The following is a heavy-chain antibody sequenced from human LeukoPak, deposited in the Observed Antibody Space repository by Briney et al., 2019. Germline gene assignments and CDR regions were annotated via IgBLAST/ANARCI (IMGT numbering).Heavy chain of an antibody. CDR2: IIPILGIA. J-gene: IGHJ4*02. CDR3: VIDILRYFDADC. Sequence: ASVKASCKASGGTFSSYAISWVRQAPGQGLEWMGRIIPILGIANYAQKFQGRVTITADKSTSTAYMELSSLRSEDTAVYYCVIDILRYFDADCWGQGTLVTVSS. V-gene: IGHV1-69*04. D-gene: IGHD3-9*01. CDR1: GGTFSSYA.